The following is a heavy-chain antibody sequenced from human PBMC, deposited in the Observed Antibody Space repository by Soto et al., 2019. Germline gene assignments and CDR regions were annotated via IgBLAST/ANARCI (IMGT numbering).Heavy chain of an antibody. CDR2: ISAHNGNT. V-gene: IGHV1-18*01. J-gene: IGHJ6*02. D-gene: IGHD6-19*01. CDR1: GYTFTSYG. CDR3: ASAVGYYYGMDV. Sequence: ASVKVSCKASGYTFTSYGISWVRQAPGQGLEWMGWISAHNGNTNYAQKHQGRVTMTTDTSASTAYMELRSLRSDDTAVYYCASAVGYYYGMDVWGQGTTVTVSS.